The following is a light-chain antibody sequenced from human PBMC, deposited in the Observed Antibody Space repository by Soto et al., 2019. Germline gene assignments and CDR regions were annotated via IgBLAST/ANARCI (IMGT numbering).Light chain of an antibody. J-gene: IGKJ5*01. Sequence: EIVLTQSPATLSLSPGERATLSCRASQSVSRYLAWYQQKPGQAPRLLIYDASNRATGIPARFSGSGSGTDFTLAISSLEPEDFAVYYCQQRSNCLFGQGTRLEIK. CDR2: DAS. V-gene: IGKV3-11*01. CDR1: QSVSRY. CDR3: QQRSNCL.